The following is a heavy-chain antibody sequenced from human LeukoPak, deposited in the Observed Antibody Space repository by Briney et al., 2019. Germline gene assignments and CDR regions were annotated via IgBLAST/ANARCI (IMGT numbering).Heavy chain of an antibody. Sequence: ASVKVSCKASGYTFTGYYMHWVRQAPGQGLEWMGWINPNSGGTNYARKFQGRVTMTRDTSISTAYMELSRLRSDDTAVYYCARGPRIAAAGTLTWFDPWGQGTLVTVSS. CDR2: INPNSGGT. V-gene: IGHV1-2*02. J-gene: IGHJ5*02. CDR3: ARGPRIAAAGTLTWFDP. D-gene: IGHD6-13*01. CDR1: GYTFTGYY.